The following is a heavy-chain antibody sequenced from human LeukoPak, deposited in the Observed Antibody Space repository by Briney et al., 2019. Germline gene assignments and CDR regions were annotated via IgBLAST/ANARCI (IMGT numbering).Heavy chain of an antibody. CDR3: GRGEPNFWSGFDY. J-gene: IGHJ4*02. CDR1: GGSFSGYY. D-gene: IGHD3-3*01. CDR2: INHSGST. Sequence: SETLSPTCAVYGGSFSGYYWSWIRQPPGKGLEWIGEINHSGSTNYNPSLKSRVTISVDTSKNQFSLKLSSVAAADTAVYYCGRGEPNFWSGFDYWGQGTLVTVSS. V-gene: IGHV4-34*01.